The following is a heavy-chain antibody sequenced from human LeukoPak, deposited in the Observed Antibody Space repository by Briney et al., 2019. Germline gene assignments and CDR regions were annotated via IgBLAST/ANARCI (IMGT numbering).Heavy chain of an antibody. V-gene: IGHV4-30-2*01. J-gene: IGHJ4*02. CDR2: IYHSGST. D-gene: IGHD4-23*01. CDR1: GGSISSGGYS. CDR3: ARVLSYGGSAGFDY. Sequence: PSETLSLTCAVSGGSISSGGYSWSWIRQPPGKGLEWIGYIYHSGSTYYNPSLKSRVTISVDRSKNQFSLKLSSVTAADTAVYYCARVLSYGGSAGFDYWGQGTLVTVSS.